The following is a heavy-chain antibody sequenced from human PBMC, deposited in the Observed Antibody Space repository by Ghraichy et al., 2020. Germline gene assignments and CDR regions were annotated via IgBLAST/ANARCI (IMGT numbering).Heavy chain of an antibody. CDR3: TRGILEWLYFNY. V-gene: IGHV3-15*01. CDR1: GFTFRDPW. CDR2: IKSNVDGGTT. J-gene: IGHJ4*02. D-gene: IGHD3-3*01. Sequence: ETLSLTCAGSGFTFRDPWMSWVRQAPGKGLEWIGRIKSNVDGGTTDYAAPVKGRFTISRDDSKNMLYLQMNSLRTEDTAVYYCTRGILEWLYFNYWGQGTLVTVSS.